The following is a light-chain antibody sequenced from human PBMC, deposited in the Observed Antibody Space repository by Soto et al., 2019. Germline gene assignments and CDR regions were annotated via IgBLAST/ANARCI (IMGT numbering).Light chain of an antibody. CDR3: QQYYRYPWT. CDR2: DAS. V-gene: IGKV1-5*01. Sequence: DIQMTQSPSTLSASVGDSVTITCRASQTINSFLAWYQQTPGKALKLLIYDASSLQSGVPSRFSGGGSGTEFTLTISSLQPDDFATFHCQQYYRYPWTFGQGTKVDIK. CDR1: QTINSF. J-gene: IGKJ1*01.